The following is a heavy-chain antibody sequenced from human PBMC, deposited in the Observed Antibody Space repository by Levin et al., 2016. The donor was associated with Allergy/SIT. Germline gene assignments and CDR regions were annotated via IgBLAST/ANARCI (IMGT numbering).Heavy chain of an antibody. Sequence: SETLSLTCTVSGGSIRSGGYYWSWIRQHPGKGLEWIGYISHSGSTYYNPSLESRVIISVDTSRNQFSLRLTSVTAADTAVYYCARDPIHYWGQGILVTVSS. CDR3: ARDPIHY. V-gene: IGHV4-31*03. CDR1: GGSIRSGGYY. J-gene: IGHJ4*02. CDR2: ISHSGST.